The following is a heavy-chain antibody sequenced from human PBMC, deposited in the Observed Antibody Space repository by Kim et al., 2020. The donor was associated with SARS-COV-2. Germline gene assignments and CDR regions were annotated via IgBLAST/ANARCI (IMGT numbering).Heavy chain of an antibody. CDR2: INHSGST. CDR3: ARGLHYYVSPSLRFDP. CDR1: GGSFSGYY. J-gene: IGHJ5*02. V-gene: IGHV4-34*01. D-gene: IGHD3-10*02. Sequence: SETLSLTCAVYGGSFSGYYWSWIRQPPGKGLEWIGEINHSGSTNYNPSLKSRVTISVDTSKNQFSLKLSSVTAADTAVYYCARGLHYYVSPSLRFDPWGQGTLVTVSS.